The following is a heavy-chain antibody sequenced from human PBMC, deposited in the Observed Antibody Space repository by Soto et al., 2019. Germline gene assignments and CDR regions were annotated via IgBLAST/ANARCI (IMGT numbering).Heavy chain of an antibody. V-gene: IGHV1-18*01. CDR3: ARVLRGVVNWFDP. CDR1: GDTFTNFG. J-gene: IGHJ5*02. D-gene: IGHD3-10*01. Sequence: HLVQSGPEVKKPGASVTVSCKTSGDTFTNFGLSWVRQAPGQGLEWMGWIATYNSNKNYAQKFQGTLTLTTDTSTSTGYMELKSLEYDDTALYYCARVLRGVVNWFDPWGQGTLVTVSS. CDR2: IATYNSNK.